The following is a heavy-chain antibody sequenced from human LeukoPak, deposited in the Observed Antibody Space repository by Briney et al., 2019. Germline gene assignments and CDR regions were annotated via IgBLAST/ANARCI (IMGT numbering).Heavy chain of an antibody. V-gene: IGHV3-30*02. J-gene: IGHJ4*02. CDR2: IRYDGSNK. Sequence: GGSLRLSCAASGFTVSSNYMSWVRQAPGKGLEWVAFIRYDGSNKYYADSVKGRFTISRDNSKNTLYLQMNSLRAEDTAVYYCAKDHKYRIAAAGRGWYFDYWGQGTLVTVSS. CDR3: AKDHKYRIAAAGRGWYFDY. CDR1: GFTVSSNY. D-gene: IGHD6-13*01.